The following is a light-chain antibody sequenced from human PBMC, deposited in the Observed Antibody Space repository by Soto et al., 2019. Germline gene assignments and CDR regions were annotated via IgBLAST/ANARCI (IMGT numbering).Light chain of an antibody. J-gene: IGKJ5*01. V-gene: IGKV2-28*01. CDR1: QSHLHNNGYSY. CDR3: MQGLQNRK. Sequence: DIVATQSPLSLPVTPGEPPSISCRSSQSHLHNNGYSYLDWYLQKPGQSPQHLIYMGSKRSPGVPDKFSGNCSGTDFTLQNNRVEAEDVGVYYCMQGLQNRKVGQGTRLESK. CDR2: MGS.